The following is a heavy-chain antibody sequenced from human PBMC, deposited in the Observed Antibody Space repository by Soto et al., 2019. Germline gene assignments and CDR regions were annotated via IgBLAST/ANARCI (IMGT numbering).Heavy chain of an antibody. CDR2: IYYTGST. Sequence: QLQESGPGLVKSSETLSLTCTVSGGSISSNIDYWGWIRQPPGKGLEWIGTIYYTGSTYYNSSLKSRVTISVDTSKNQFSLKLSSVTAADTAVYYCVRRRIGAAGTVRWFDPWGQGTLVTVSS. J-gene: IGHJ5*02. CDR3: VRRRIGAAGTVRWFDP. CDR1: GGSISSNIDY. V-gene: IGHV4-39*01. D-gene: IGHD6-13*01.